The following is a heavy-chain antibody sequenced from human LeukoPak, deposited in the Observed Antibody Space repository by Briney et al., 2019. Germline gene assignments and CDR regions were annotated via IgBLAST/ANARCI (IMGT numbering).Heavy chain of an antibody. CDR2: INPNSGGT. Sequence: GASVKVSCKASGYTFTGYYMHWVRQAPGQGREWMGWINPNSGGTNYAQKFQGRVTMTRDTSISTAYMELSRLRSDDTAVYYCARADIVVVPAARFDPWGQGTLVTVSS. D-gene: IGHD2-2*01. J-gene: IGHJ5*02. CDR3: ARADIVVVPAARFDP. CDR1: GYTFTGYY. V-gene: IGHV1-2*02.